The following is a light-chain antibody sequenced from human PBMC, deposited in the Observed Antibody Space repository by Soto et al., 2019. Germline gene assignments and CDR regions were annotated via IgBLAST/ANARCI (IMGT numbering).Light chain of an antibody. V-gene: IGKV1-33*01. CDR1: QDITNS. J-gene: IGKJ3*01. Sequence: DIQMTQSPSSLSASVGDRVTITCQASQDITNSLNWYQQKPGKAPKVLIYDASILETGVPSRFSGSGSGTDFTFSISRLQPEDVETYYCQQYDNLPLTFGPGTTVDIE. CDR2: DAS. CDR3: QQYDNLPLT.